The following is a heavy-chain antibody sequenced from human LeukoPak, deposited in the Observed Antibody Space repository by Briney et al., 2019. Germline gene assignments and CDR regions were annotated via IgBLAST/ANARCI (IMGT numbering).Heavy chain of an antibody. CDR3: AKGDTYFDY. V-gene: IGHV3-23*01. D-gene: IGHD5-18*01. CDR2: ISGSGGST. CDR1: GFTFSSYA. J-gene: IGHJ4*02. Sequence: PGGSLRLCCAGSGFTFSSYAMSWVRQAPGKGLEWDSAISGSGGSTYYADSVKGRFIISRDNSKGTLYLQMNSLRAEDTAVYYCAKGDTYFDYWGQGTLVTVSS.